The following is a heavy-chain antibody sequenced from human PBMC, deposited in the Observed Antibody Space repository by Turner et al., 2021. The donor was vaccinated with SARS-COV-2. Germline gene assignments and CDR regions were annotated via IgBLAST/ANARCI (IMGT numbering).Heavy chain of an antibody. CDR3: ARGFAYGSGSYYNGFDY. CDR1: GGSFSGYY. V-gene: IGHV4-34*01. CDR2: INHSGST. Sequence: QVQLQQWGAGLLKPSETLSLTCAVYGGSFSGYYWSWIRQPPGKGLEWIGEINHSGSTNYNPSLKSRVTISVDTSKNQFSLKLSSVTAADTAVYYCARGFAYGSGSYYNGFDYWGQGTLVTVSS. D-gene: IGHD3-10*01. J-gene: IGHJ4*02.